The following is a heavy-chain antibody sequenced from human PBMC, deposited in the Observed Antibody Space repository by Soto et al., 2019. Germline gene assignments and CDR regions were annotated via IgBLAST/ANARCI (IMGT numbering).Heavy chain of an antibody. D-gene: IGHD2-21*02. CDR2: IIPIFGTA. J-gene: IGHJ3*02. CDR1: GCTFSSYA. Sequence: SVKVSCKASGCTFSSYAISWVRQAPGQGLEWMGGIIPIFGTANYAQKFQGRVTITADESTSTAYMELSSLRSEDTAVYYCARGEDCGGDCYPREAFDIWGQGTMVTVSS. CDR3: ARGEDCGGDCYPREAFDI. V-gene: IGHV1-69*13.